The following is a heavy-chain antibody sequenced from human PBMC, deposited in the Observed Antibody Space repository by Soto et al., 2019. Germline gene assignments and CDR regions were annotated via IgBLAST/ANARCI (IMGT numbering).Heavy chain of an antibody. J-gene: IGHJ4*02. CDR1: GFAFSRNA. Sequence: QVQLVESGGGVVQPGESLRVSCAASGFAFSRNAMHWVRQAPGQGLEWVAQISSDESNKFYADSVKGRFTISRDNSKDMVFLHLSSLRVEDTAVYFCAKDEWSCTNGVCYHFFDHCGQGSLVTVSS. V-gene: IGHV3-30*18. CDR2: ISSDESNK. D-gene: IGHD2-8*01. CDR3: AKDEWSCTNGVCYHFFDH.